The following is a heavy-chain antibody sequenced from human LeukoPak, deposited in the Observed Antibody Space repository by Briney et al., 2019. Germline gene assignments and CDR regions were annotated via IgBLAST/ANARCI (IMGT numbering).Heavy chain of an antibody. J-gene: IGHJ3*02. CDR2: IYYSGST. CDR3: ARGRFLDAFDI. V-gene: IGHV4-59*01. D-gene: IGHD3-3*01. Sequence: PSETLSLTCTVSGGSISSYYWSWIRQPPGKGLEWIGYIYYSGSTKYKPSLKSRVTISVDASKNQFSLKLSSVTAADTAVYYCARGRFLDAFDIWGQGTMVTVSS. CDR1: GGSISSYY.